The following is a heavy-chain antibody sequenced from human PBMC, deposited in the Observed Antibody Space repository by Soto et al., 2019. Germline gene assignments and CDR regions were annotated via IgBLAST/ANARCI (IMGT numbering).Heavy chain of an antibody. CDR1: GGSISSYY. V-gene: IGHV4-59*01. Sequence: PXGTLSLTCTVSGGSISSYYWSWIRQPPGKGLEWIGYIYYSGSTNYNPSLKSRVTISVDTSKNQFSLKLSSVTAADTAVYYCARDQGDGYNNPRPASSRSRRYYYYYGMDVWGQGTTVTVSS. CDR2: IYYSGST. D-gene: IGHD4-4*01. J-gene: IGHJ6*02. CDR3: ARDQGDGYNNPRPASSRSRRYYYYYGMDV.